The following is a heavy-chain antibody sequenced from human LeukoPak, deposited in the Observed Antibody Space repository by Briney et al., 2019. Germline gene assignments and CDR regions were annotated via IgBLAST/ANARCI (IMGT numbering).Heavy chain of an antibody. CDR2: INAGNGNT. CDR1: GYTFTSYA. D-gene: IGHD6-13*01. Sequence: ASVNVSCKASGYTFTSYAMHWVRQAPGQRLEWMGWINAGNGNTKYSQKFQGRVTITRDTSASTAYMELSSLRSEDTAVYYCAREAYSSSWYRWFDPWGQGTLVTVSS. J-gene: IGHJ5*02. V-gene: IGHV1-3*01. CDR3: AREAYSSSWYRWFDP.